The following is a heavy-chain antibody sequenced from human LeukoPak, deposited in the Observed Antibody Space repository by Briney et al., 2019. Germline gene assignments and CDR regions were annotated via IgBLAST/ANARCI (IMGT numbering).Heavy chain of an antibody. CDR3: ASHQPPPNDWFDP. V-gene: IGHV1-69*02. CDR1: GYTFTAHY. CDR2: IIPILGIA. J-gene: IGHJ5*02. Sequence: SVKVSCKASGYTFTAHYMHWVRQAPGQGLEWMGRIIPILGIANYAQKFQGRVTITADKSTSTAYMELSSLRSEDTAVYYCASHQPPPNDWFDPWGQGTLVTVSS. D-gene: IGHD2-2*01.